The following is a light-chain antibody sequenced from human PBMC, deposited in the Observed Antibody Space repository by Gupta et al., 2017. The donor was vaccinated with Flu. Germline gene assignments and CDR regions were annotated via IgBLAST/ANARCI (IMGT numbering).Light chain of an antibody. J-gene: IGKJ5*01. CDR2: DAS. Sequence: EIVLTQSPATLSLSPGERATLSCRASQSVSSYLAWYQQKPGQAPRLLIYDASNRATGIPARFSGSGAGTDFNLTISSREPEDFAVYYCQQRSNWPPRVTFGQGTRLEIK. CDR3: QQRSNWPPRVT. V-gene: IGKV3-11*01. CDR1: QSVSSY.